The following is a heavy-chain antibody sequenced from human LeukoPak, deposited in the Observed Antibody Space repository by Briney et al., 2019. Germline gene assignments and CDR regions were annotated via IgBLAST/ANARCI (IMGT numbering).Heavy chain of an antibody. J-gene: IGHJ4*02. Sequence: GGSLRLSCAASGFTFSSYSMNWVRQAPGRGLEWVSSISSSSSYIYYADSVKGRFTISRDNAKNSLYLQMNSLRAEDTAVYYCARAVDFWSGLDYWGQGTLVTVSS. CDR1: GFTFSSYS. V-gene: IGHV3-21*01. CDR3: ARAVDFWSGLDY. CDR2: ISSSSSYI. D-gene: IGHD3-3*01.